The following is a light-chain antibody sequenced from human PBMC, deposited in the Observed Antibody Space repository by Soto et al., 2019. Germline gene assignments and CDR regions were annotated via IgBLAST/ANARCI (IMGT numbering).Light chain of an antibody. J-gene: IGLJ2*01. CDR2: EVS. CDR1: SSDVGAYNR. V-gene: IGLV2-14*01. CDR3: LSYTTSRTLV. Sequence: QSVLTQPASVSGSPGQSITISCTGTSSDVGAYNRVSWYQQHSGKAPKLMIYEVSNRPSGVSNRFSGSKSGNTASLTISGLQAEDEADYYCLSYTTSRTLVFGTGTKLTVL.